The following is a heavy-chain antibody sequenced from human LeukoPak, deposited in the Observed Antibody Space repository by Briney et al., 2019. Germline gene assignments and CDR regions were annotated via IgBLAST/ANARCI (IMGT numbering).Heavy chain of an antibody. J-gene: IGHJ4*02. CDR2: IYPGDSGP. CDR1: GYTFTTYW. D-gene: IGHD6-13*01. V-gene: IGHV5-51*01. CDR3: VRHGLGSSWFGFDY. Sequence: GEALKISCKGSGYTFTTYWIGWVRQMSAKGLEWMEMIYPGDSGPRYSPSFQGQVTISADTSISTAYLQWSSLKASDSAMYYCVRHGLGSSWFGFDYWGQGTLVTVS.